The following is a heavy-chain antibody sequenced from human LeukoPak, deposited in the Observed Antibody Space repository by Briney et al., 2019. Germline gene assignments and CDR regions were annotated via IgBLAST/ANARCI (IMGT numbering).Heavy chain of an antibody. CDR3: ARDYYGSGSYHNRFDP. D-gene: IGHD3-10*01. CDR2: IWYDGSNK. Sequence: PGRSLRLSCAASGFTFSSYGMHWVRQAPGKGLEWVAVIWYDGSNKYYADSVKGRFTISRDNSKNTLYLQMNSLRAEDTAVYYCARDYYGSGSYHNRFDPWGQGTLVTVSS. CDR1: GFTFSSYG. J-gene: IGHJ5*02. V-gene: IGHV3-33*01.